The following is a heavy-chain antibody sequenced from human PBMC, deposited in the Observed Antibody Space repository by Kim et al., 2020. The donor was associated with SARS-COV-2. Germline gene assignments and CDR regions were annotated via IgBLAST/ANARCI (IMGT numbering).Heavy chain of an antibody. V-gene: IGHV4-59*08. Sequence: PTPQGRITISEDTSQNQVSLKLSSVTAADTAVYYCARHHSSRWSVWYFDLWGRGTLVTVSS. CDR3: ARHHSSRWSVWYFDL. D-gene: IGHD6-13*01. J-gene: IGHJ2*01.